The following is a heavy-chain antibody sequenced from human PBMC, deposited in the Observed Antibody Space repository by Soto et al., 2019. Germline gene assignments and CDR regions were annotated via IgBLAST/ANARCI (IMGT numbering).Heavy chain of an antibody. CDR2: IVVGSGNT. CDR1: GFTFTSSA. Sequence: SVKVSCKASGFTFTSSAVQWVRQARGQRLEWIGWIVVGSGNTNYAQKFQERVTITRDMSTSTAYMGLSRLRSDDTAVYYCARARDYPTMDVWGQGTTVTVSS. CDR3: ARARDYPTMDV. D-gene: IGHD4-17*01. V-gene: IGHV1-58*01. J-gene: IGHJ6*02.